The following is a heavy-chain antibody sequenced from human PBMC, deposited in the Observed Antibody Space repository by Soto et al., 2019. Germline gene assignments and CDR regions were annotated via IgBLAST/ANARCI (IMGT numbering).Heavy chain of an antibody. Sequence: ASVKVSCKASGYTFTSYGISWVRQAPGQGLEWMGGISANNGNTNYAQKLQGRVTITTDTSTSTAYMELSSLRSEDTAVYYCARCIVVVPAAMFYWFDPWGQGTLVTVSS. J-gene: IGHJ5*02. CDR2: ISANNGNT. V-gene: IGHV1-18*01. CDR1: GYTFTSYG. CDR3: ARCIVVVPAAMFYWFDP. D-gene: IGHD2-2*01.